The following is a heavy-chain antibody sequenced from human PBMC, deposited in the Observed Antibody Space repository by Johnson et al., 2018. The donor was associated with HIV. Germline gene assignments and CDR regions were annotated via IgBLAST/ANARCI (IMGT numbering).Heavy chain of an antibody. Sequence: VQLVESGGGLVQPGGSLRLSCAASGLTISNYAMHWVRQAPGKGLEWVSTISVSGDSTYYADSVKGRFTISREKSKNTLYVQMNSLRVEDTAVYYCARDLGRPDAFDVWGQGTMVTVSS. J-gene: IGHJ3*01. CDR3: ARDLGRPDAFDV. CDR2: ISVSGDST. V-gene: IGHV3-23*04. D-gene: IGHD2-15*01. CDR1: GLTISNYA.